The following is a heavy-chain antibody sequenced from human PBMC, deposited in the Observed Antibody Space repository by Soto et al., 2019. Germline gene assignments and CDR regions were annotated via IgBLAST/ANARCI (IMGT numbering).Heavy chain of an antibody. V-gene: IGHV2-5*02. D-gene: IGHD1-26*01. CDR2: IYWDDGK. CDR3: AHSPAPRAYFQH. J-gene: IGHJ1*01. Sequence: SGPTLVNPTQTLTLTCVFSGFSLNTGGVTVGWIRQPPGKALEWVALIYWDDGKRYSPSLRSRLTITKETSRNQVVLTMTNVDPEDTATYFCAHSPAPRAYFQHWGEGTLVTVSS. CDR1: GFSLNTGGVT.